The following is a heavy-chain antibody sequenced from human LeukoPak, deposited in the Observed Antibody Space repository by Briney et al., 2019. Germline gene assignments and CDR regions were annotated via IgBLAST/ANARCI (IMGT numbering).Heavy chain of an antibody. J-gene: IGHJ6*03. D-gene: IGHD2-21*02. CDR3: ARGDYYSYYYYMDV. V-gene: IGHV1-69*06. CDR2: IIPIFGTA. Sequence: SVKVSCKASGYTFTSYGITWVRQAPGQGLEWMGGIIPIFGTANYAQKFQGRVTITADKSTSTAYMELSSLRSEDTAVYYCARGDYYSYYYYMDVWGKGTTVTVSS. CDR1: GYTFTSYG.